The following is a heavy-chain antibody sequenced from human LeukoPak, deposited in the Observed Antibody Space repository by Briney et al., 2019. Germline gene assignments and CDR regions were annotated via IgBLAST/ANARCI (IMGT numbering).Heavy chain of an antibody. CDR2: IYYSGST. V-gene: IGHV4-59*01. D-gene: IGHD5-18*01. J-gene: IGHJ3*02. Sequence: PSETLSLTCTVSGGSISSYYWSWIRQPPGKGLEWIGYIYYSGSTNYNPSLKSRVIISVDTSKNQFSLKLSSVTAAGTAVYYCASVAPYSYGYDGAFDIWGQGTMVTVSS. CDR3: ASVAPYSYGYDGAFDI. CDR1: GGSISSYY.